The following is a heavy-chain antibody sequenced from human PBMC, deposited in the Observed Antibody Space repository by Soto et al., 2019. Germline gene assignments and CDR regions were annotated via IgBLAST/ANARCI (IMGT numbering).Heavy chain of an antibody. CDR3: AKRGSYSAYGELDY. D-gene: IGHD5-12*01. CDR2: IEGRPGDNT. Sequence: EVQLLESGGGLVQPGGSLRLSCAASGFTFRSYAMTCVRQAPGKGLEWVSGIEGRPGDNTFYADSVKGRFTISRDISKRTLYLQMNSLRAEDTAVYYCAKRGSYSAYGELDYWGQGTLVTVSS. CDR1: GFTFRSYA. J-gene: IGHJ4*02. V-gene: IGHV3-23*01.